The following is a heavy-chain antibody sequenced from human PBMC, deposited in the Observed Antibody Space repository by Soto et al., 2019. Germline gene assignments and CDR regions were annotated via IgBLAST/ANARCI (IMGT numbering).Heavy chain of an antibody. Sequence: GGSLRLSCAASGFAFSTYGMHWVRQAPGKGLEWVAVIWYDGSNKYYVDSVKGRFTISRDNSKNTLYLQMNSLRAEDTAVYYCARDYGSGFDYWGQGTLVTVSS. CDR2: IWYDGSNK. CDR1: GFAFSTYG. J-gene: IGHJ4*02. CDR3: ARDYGSGFDY. D-gene: IGHD6-19*01. V-gene: IGHV3-33*01.